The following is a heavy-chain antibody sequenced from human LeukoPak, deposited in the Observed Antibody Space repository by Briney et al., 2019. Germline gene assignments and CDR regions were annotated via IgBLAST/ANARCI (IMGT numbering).Heavy chain of an antibody. D-gene: IGHD3-3*01. V-gene: IGHV1-8*01. CDR2: MNPNIGDT. J-gene: IGHJ5*02. CDR3: ARTIFGVVIPTENWFVP. Sequence: GASVKVSCKASGFTFISYGINWVRQATGQGLEWMGWMNPNIGDTGYAQKFQGRVTVTRNTSISTAYMELSGLRSEDTAVYYCARTIFGVVIPTENWFVPWGQGTLVTVSS. CDR1: GFTFISYG.